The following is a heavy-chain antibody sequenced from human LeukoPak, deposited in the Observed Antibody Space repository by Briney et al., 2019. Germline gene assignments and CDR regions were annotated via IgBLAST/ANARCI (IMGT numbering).Heavy chain of an antibody. V-gene: IGHV1-2*02. J-gene: IGHJ4*02. CDR3: ARSYYYGSGESIY. CDR2: INPNSGGT. CDR1: GYTFTGYY. Sequence: ASVKVSCKASGYTFTGYYMHWVRQAPGQGLEWMGWINPNSGGTNYVQKFQGRVTMTRDTSISTAYMELSRLRSDDTAVYYCARSYYYGSGESIYWGQGTLVTVSS. D-gene: IGHD3-10*01.